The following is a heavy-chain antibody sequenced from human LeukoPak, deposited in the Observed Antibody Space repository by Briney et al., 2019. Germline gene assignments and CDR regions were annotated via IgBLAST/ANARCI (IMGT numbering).Heavy chain of an antibody. D-gene: IGHD3-22*01. Sequence: PSETLSLTCTVSGGSISSYYWSWIRQPPGKGLEWSGYIYYSGSTNYNPSLKSRVTISVDTSKNQFSLQLSSVTAADTAVYSCARVSRYYDSSGYSYYFDYWGQGPLVTVSS. CDR2: IYYSGST. V-gene: IGHV4-59*08. J-gene: IGHJ4*02. CDR3: ARVSRYYDSSGYSYYFDY. CDR1: GGSISSYY.